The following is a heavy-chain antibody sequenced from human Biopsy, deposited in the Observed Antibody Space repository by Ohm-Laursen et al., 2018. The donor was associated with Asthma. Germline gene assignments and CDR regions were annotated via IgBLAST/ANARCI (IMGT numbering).Heavy chain of an antibody. V-gene: IGHV1-3*04. D-gene: IGHD3-9*01. Sequence: VASVKAACKASGYNFISFAIHWARQAPGQRLEWMGLVNTGNGDTKYSQKFQGRVTITRDTSASTAYMELRSLRSEDTATYYCARTYYDFLAGQVKDVFGVWGQGTMVTVSS. J-gene: IGHJ3*01. CDR1: GYNFISFA. CDR3: ARTYYDFLAGQVKDVFGV. CDR2: VNTGNGDT.